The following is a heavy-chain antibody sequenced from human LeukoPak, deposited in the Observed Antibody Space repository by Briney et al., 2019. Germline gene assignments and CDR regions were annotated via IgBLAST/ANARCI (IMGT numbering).Heavy chain of an antibody. J-gene: IGHJ4*02. CDR1: GGSITNYY. D-gene: IGHD6-19*01. Sequence: SETLSLTCTVSGGSITNYYWSWIRQPPGKGLEWIGYIYYSGSTNYNPSLKSRVTISVDTSKNQFCLSLSSVTAADTAVYYCARATSYTGHLGWWGQGTLVTVSS. CDR3: ARATSYTGHLGW. CDR2: IYYSGST. V-gene: IGHV4-59*08.